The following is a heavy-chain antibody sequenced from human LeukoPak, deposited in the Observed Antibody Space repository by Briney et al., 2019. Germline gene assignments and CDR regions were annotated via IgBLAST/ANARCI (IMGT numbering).Heavy chain of an antibody. V-gene: IGHV3-66*01. D-gene: IGHD3-10*01. CDR2: IYSGGST. Sequence: GGSLRLSCAASGFTVSSNFMTWVRQAPGQGLEWVSVIYSGGSTYYADSVKDRFTISRDNSKNMLYLQMNSPRAEDTAVYYCARGGDSLHYWGQGTLVTVSS. J-gene: IGHJ4*02. CDR1: GFTVSSNF. CDR3: ARGGDSLHY.